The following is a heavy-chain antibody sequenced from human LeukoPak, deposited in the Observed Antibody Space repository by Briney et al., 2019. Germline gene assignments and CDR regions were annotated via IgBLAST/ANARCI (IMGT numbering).Heavy chain of an antibody. V-gene: IGHV4-59*01. CDR2: IYYSGST. CDR1: GVCIGSYY. D-gene: IGHD3-9*01. Sequence: SETLSLTCTVSGVCIGSYYWTWIRQPPGKGLEWIGYIYYSGSTNYNPSLKSRVTISVDTSKNQLSLKLASVTAADTAVYYCARDLTSFDYWGQGTLVTVSS. J-gene: IGHJ4*02. CDR3: ARDLTSFDY.